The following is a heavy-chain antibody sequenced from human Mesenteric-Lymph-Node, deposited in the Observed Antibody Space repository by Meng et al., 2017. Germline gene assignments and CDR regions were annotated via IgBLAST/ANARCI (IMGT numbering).Heavy chain of an antibody. CDR1: GFTFSSHE. CDR2: ISSRGTTV. V-gene: IGHV3-48*03. Sequence: GGSLRLSCAASGFTFSSHEMNWVRQAPGKGLEWVSYISSRGTTVYFADSVKGRFTISRDNAKNSLYLQMTSLRAEDTAVYYCARDPEQLVRVYYYHYGMDVWGQGTTVTVSS. J-gene: IGHJ6*02. CDR3: ARDPEQLVRVYYYHYGMDV. D-gene: IGHD6-13*01.